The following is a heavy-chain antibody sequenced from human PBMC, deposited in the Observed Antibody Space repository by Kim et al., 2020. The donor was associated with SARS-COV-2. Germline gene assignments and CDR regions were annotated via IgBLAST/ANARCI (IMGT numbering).Heavy chain of an antibody. CDR1: GFTFSSYA. D-gene: IGHD6-19*01. CDR3: ARDRIAVAPFAY. V-gene: IGHV3-30*04. J-gene: IGHJ4*02. CDR2: ISYAGSNK. Sequence: GGSLRLSCAASGFTFSSYAMHWVRPAQGTGLEWVAVISYAGSNKYSADSVKGRFTISRDNSKNTLYLQMNSMRAEDTAVYYCARDRIAVAPFAYWGQGTLVTVSS.